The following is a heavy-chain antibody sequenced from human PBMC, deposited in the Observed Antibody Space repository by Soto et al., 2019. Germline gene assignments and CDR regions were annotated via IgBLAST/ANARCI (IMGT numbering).Heavy chain of an antibody. Sequence: QVQLQESGPGLVKPSQTLSLTCTVSGGSISSGGYYWSWIRQHPGKGLEWIGYIYYSGSTYYNPHLKSRVTISVDTSKNQFSLKLSSVTAADTAVYYCARDYLGNCSSTSCYVGAFDIWGQGTMVTVSS. D-gene: IGHD2-2*01. CDR1: GGSISSGGYY. V-gene: IGHV4-31*03. CDR3: ARDYLGNCSSTSCYVGAFDI. J-gene: IGHJ3*02. CDR2: IYYSGST.